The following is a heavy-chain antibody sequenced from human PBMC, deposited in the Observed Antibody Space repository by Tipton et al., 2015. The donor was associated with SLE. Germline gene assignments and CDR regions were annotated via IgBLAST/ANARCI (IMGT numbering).Heavy chain of an antibody. CDR3: ARDPGYYSPSFDFDY. CDR2: LKSKAADGTT. CDR1: GFTFSSYW. D-gene: IGHD2-15*01. V-gene: IGHV3-15*01. Sequence: SLRLSCVASGFTFSSYWMIWVRQAPGKGLEWVGRLKSKAADGTTDYAAPVKGRFTISRDDSKNTLYLQMSSLRAEDTALYYCARDPGYYSPSFDFDYWGQGNLVTVSS. J-gene: IGHJ4*02.